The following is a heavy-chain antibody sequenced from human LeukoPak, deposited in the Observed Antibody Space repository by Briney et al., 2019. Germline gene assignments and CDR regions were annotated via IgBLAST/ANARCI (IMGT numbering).Heavy chain of an antibody. CDR1: GGSFSGYY. Sequence: PSETLSLTCAVYGGSFSGYYWSWLRQPPGKGLEWIGEINHSGSTNYNPSLKSRVTISVDTSKNQFSLKLSSVTAADTAVYYCARENSSSWYYYYYYMDVWGKGTTVTVSS. J-gene: IGHJ6*03. V-gene: IGHV4-34*01. CDR3: ARENSSSWYYYYYYMDV. CDR2: INHSGST. D-gene: IGHD6-13*01.